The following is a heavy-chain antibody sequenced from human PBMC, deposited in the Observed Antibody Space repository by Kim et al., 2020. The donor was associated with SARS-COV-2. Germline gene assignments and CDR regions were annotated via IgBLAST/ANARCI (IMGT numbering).Heavy chain of an antibody. CDR3: ARELVIGVVRVGMDV. CDR1: GYTFTSYY. D-gene: IGHD3-3*01. Sequence: ASVKVSCKASGYTFTSYYMHCVRQAPGQGLEWMGIINPSSGSTNYAQKFQGRVTMTRDTSTSTAYMELSSLRSEDTAVYYCARELVIGVVRVGMDVWGQRTTVSVS. CDR2: INPSSGST. J-gene: IGHJ6*02. V-gene: IGHV1-46*01.